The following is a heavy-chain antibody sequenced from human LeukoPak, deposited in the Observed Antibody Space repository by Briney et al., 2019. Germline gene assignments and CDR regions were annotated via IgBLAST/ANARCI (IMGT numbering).Heavy chain of an antibody. D-gene: IGHD5-18*01. CDR2: ISAYNGNT. Sequence: GASVKVSCKASGYTFTSYGISWVRQAPGQGLEWMGWISAYNGNTSYAQKLQGRVTMTTDTSTSTAYMELRSLRSDDTAVYYCAREGRRIQLWPPDYWGQGTLVTVSS. V-gene: IGHV1-18*01. J-gene: IGHJ4*02. CDR1: GYTFTSYG. CDR3: AREGRRIQLWPPDY.